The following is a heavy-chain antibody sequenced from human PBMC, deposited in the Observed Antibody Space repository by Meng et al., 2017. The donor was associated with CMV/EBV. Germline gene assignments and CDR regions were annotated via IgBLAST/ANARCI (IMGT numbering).Heavy chain of an antibody. CDR2: IWYDGSNK. CDR1: GFSFSSYG. CDR3: AKDLAVGATHYFDY. V-gene: IGHV3-33*06. J-gene: IGHJ4*02. D-gene: IGHD1-26*01. Sequence: SGFSFSSYGMHWVRQAPGKGLEWVAVIWYDGSNKYYADSVKGRFTISRDNSKNTLYLQMNSLRAEDTAIYYCAKDLAVGATHYFDYWAREPWSPSPQ.